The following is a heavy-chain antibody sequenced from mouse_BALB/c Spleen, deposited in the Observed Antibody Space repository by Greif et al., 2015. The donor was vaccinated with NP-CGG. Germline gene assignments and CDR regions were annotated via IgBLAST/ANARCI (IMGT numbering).Heavy chain of an antibody. Sequence: QVQLQQSGAELVKPGASVKLSCKASGYTFTSYWMHWVKQRPGQGLEWIGEVNPSNGRTNYNEKFKSKATLTVDKSSSTAYVQLSSLTSEDSAVYYCARNYGNYFDYWGQGTTLTVSS. CDR2: VNPSNGRT. J-gene: IGHJ2*01. D-gene: IGHD2-1*01. V-gene: IGHV1S81*02. CDR3: ARNYGNYFDY. CDR1: GYTFTSYW.